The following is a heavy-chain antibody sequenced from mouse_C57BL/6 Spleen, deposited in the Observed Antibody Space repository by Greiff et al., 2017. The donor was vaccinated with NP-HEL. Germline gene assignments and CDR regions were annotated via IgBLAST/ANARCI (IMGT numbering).Heavy chain of an antibody. CDR2: IDPEDGET. CDR1: GFNIKDYY. Sequence: DVKLQESGAELVKPGASVKLSCTASGFNIKDYYMHWVKQRTEQGLEWIGRIDPEDGETKYAPKFQGKATITADTSSNTAYLQLSSLTSEDTAVYYCALNYYGSSYVRYFDYWGQGTTLTVSS. CDR3: ALNYYGSSYVRYFDY. J-gene: IGHJ2*01. D-gene: IGHD1-1*01. V-gene: IGHV14-2*01.